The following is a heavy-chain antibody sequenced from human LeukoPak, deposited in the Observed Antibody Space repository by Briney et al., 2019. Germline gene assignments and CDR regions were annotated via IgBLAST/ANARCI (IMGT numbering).Heavy chain of an antibody. CDR1: GFRFGSDW. J-gene: IGHJ6*03. CDR2: ITSDGSTT. V-gene: IGHV3-74*01. Sequence: PGGSLRLSCVGSGFRFGSDWMHWVRQAPGKGLEWVSRITSDGSTTSYADSVKGRFTISRDNARNTLYLQMNSLRAEDTAVYYCARDRSGSQYHIDVWGKGATVTVSS. D-gene: IGHD1-26*01. CDR3: ARDRSGSQYHIDV.